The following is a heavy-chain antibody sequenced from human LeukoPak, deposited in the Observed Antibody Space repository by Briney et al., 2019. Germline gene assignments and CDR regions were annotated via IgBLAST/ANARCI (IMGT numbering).Heavy chain of an antibody. J-gene: IGHJ4*02. CDR2: IIPILGIA. D-gene: IGHD6-19*01. CDR1: GGTFSSYA. CDR3: ARSYSSGWLDFDY. Sequence: SVKVSCKASGGTFSSYAISWVRQAPGQGLEWMGRIIPILGIANYAQKFQGRVTITAGKSTSTAYMELSSLRSEDTAVYYCARSYSSGWLDFDYWGQGTLVTVSS. V-gene: IGHV1-69*04.